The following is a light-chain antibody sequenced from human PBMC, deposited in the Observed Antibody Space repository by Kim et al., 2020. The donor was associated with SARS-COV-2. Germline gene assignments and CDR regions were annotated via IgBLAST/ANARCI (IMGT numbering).Light chain of an antibody. Sequence: EIVLTQSPGTLSLSPGERATLSCRASQSVSNNDLAWYQQRFGQAPRLLIYGASSRAAGIPDRFSGTGSGTDFTLTISRLEPEDFAVYYCQLFADLPLYTFGQGTKVDIK. J-gene: IGKJ2*01. CDR2: GAS. CDR1: QSVSNND. V-gene: IGKV3-20*01. CDR3: QLFADLPLYT.